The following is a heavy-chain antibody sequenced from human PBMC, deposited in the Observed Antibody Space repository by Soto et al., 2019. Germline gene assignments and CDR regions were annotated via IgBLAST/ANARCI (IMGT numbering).Heavy chain of an antibody. CDR1: GGSISNYY. D-gene: IGHD4-17*01. V-gene: IGHV4-59*12. Sequence: SETLSLTCTVSGGSISNYYCSWVRQPPGKGLEWIGYIYSNGRTTYHPSLKSRVAISVDTSKNQFSLNLRSVTAADTAVYYCARAVTSNSEAGLDGLEFWGRGTLVTVSS. J-gene: IGHJ4*02. CDR3: ARAVTSNSEAGLDGLEF. CDR2: IYSNGRT.